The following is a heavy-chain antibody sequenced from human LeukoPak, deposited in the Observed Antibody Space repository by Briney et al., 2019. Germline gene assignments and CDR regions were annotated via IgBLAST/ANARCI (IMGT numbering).Heavy chain of an antibody. Sequence: GGSLRLSCAASGFTFSCYWLSWVRQAPGKGLEWVSAISGSGGSTYYADSVKGRFTISRDNSKNTLYLQMNSLRAEDTAVYYCAKGTLEGPFDYWGQGTLVTVSS. J-gene: IGHJ4*02. CDR3: AKGTLEGPFDY. CDR2: ISGSGGST. CDR1: GFTFSCYW. D-gene: IGHD3-3*01. V-gene: IGHV3-23*01.